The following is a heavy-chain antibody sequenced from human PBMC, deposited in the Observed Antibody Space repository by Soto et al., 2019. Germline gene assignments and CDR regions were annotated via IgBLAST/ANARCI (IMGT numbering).Heavy chain of an antibody. CDR3: ARDKITGLFDY. D-gene: IGHD2-8*02. CDR2: INHSGST. V-gene: IGHV4-34*01. CDR1: GGSFSGYY. J-gene: IGHJ4*02. Sequence: QVQLQQWGAGLLKPSETLSLTCAVYGGSFSGYYWTWIRQPPGTGLEWIGEINHSGSTNYNPSRKSRVTITVDTSKNPFSLKLTSVTAADTAVYYWARDKITGLFDYWGQGTLVTVSS.